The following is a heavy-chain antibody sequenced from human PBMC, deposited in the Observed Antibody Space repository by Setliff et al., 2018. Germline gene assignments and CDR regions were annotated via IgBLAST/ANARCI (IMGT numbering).Heavy chain of an antibody. J-gene: IGHJ6*03. CDR2: IYTSWST. CDR3: ARMSGFQYIDV. CDR1: GDSISSRRNY. V-gene: IGHV4-61*09. Sequence: SETLSLTCTVSGDSISSRRNYWGWFRQPAGKEPEWIGQIYTSWSTNYNPSLKSRVTISLDTSKNQFSLSLTSATAEDTAVYYCARMSGFQYIDVWDKGTTVTVSS. D-gene: IGHD3-3*01.